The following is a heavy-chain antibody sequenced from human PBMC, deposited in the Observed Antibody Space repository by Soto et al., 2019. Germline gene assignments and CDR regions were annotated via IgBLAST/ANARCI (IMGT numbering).Heavy chain of an antibody. CDR2: IYNSGST. CDR1: GDSINSGHYY. Sequence: QVQLQESGPGRVKPSQTLSLTCTVSGDSINSGHYYWSWVRQPPGKGLEWIGYIYNSGSTYYNPSLKSRVTISEDTAKNQFSLELRSVTAADTAIYYWARDAPVLPGIDVWGQGTTFTVSS. J-gene: IGHJ6*02. V-gene: IGHV4-30-4*01. D-gene: IGHD2-8*02. CDR3: ARDAPVLPGIDV.